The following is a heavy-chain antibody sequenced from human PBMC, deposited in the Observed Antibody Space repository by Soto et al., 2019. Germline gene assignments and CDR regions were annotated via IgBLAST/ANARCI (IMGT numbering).Heavy chain of an antibody. V-gene: IGHV5-51*01. D-gene: IGHD3-10*01. CDR1: GYSFTSYW. J-gene: IGHJ4*02. CDR2: IYPGDSDT. Sequence: PGESLKISCKGSGYSFTSYWIGWVRQMPGKGLEWMGIIYPGDSDTRYSPSFQGQVTISADKSISTAYLQWSSLKASDTAMYYCARLRRITMVRGVITIFDYWGQGTLVTVS. CDR3: ARLRRITMVRGVITIFDY.